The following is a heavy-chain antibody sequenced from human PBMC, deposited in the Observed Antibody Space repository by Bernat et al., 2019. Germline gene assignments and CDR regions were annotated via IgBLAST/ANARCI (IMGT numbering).Heavy chain of an antibody. J-gene: IGHJ6*03. CDR1: GFTFSSYA. V-gene: IGHV3-30-3*01. CDR2: ISYDGSNK. CDR3: ARVYCSSTSCYFTAHYYYYMDV. D-gene: IGHD2-2*01. Sequence: QVQLVESGGGVVQPGRSLRLSCAASGFTFSSYAMHWVRQAPGKGLEWVAVISYDGSNKYYGDSVKGRFTISRDNSKNTLYLQMNSQRAEDTAVYYCARVYCSSTSCYFTAHYYYYMDVWGKGTTVTVSS.